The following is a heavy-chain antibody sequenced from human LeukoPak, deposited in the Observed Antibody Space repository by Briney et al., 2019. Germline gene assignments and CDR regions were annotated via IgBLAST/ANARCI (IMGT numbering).Heavy chain of an antibody. V-gene: IGHV4-34*01. J-gene: IGHJ6*02. CDR2: INHSGST. Sequence: PSETLSLTCAVYGGSFSGYYWSWIRQPPGKGLEWIGEINHSGSTNYNPSLKSRVTISVGTSKNQFSLKLSSVTAADTAVYYCARGGNGSWYRGGYYGMDVWGQGTTVTVSS. CDR1: GGSFSGYY. D-gene: IGHD6-13*01. CDR3: ARGGNGSWYRGGYYGMDV.